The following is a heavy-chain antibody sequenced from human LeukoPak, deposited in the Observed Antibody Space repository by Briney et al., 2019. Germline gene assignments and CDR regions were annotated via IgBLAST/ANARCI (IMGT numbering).Heavy chain of an antibody. D-gene: IGHD6-13*01. V-gene: IGHV4-39*01. Sequence: PSETLSLTCTVSGGSISSSRDYWAWIRQPPGKGLEWIANIYYSGSTYYSPSLKSRVTISVDTSKNQFSLKLSSVTAADTAVYYCARRGVSSSWYRYWGQGTLVTVSS. CDR1: GGSISSSRDY. CDR2: IYYSGST. J-gene: IGHJ4*02. CDR3: ARRGVSSSWYRY.